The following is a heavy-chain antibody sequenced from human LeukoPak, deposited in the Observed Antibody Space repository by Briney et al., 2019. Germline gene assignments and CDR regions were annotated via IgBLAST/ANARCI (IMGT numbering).Heavy chain of an antibody. D-gene: IGHD3-10*02. CDR3: AELGITMIGGV. J-gene: IGHJ6*04. V-gene: IGHV3-48*03. CDR1: GFTFSSYE. CDR2: ISSSGSTI. Sequence: GGSLRLSCAASGFTFSSYEMNWVRQAPGKGLEWVSYISSSGSTIYYADSVKGRFTISRDNAKNSLYLQMNSLRAEGTAVYYCAELGITMIGGVWGKGTTVTISS.